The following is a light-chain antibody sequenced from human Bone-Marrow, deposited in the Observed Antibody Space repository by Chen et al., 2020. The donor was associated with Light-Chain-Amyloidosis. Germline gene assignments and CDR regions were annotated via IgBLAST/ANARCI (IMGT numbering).Light chain of an antibody. Sequence: QTVVTQEPSFSVSPGGTVTLTCGLSSGSVSTSYYPSWYQLTPGQAPRTLIYSTDTRSSGVPDRFSGSILGNKACLTITGAQAEDESDYYCVLYLGSGTWVFGGGTKLTVL. CDR1: SGSVSTSYY. J-gene: IGLJ3*02. V-gene: IGLV8-61*01. CDR3: VLYLGSGTWV. CDR2: STD.